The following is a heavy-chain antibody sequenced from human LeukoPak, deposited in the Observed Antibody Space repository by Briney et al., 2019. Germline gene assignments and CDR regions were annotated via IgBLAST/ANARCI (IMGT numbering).Heavy chain of an antibody. V-gene: IGHV3-74*01. Sequence: GGSLRLSCAASGFTFSSYGMHWVRQAPGKGLVWVSRIKGDGSSTNYADSAKGRFTISRDNAKNSLYLQMNSLRAEDTAVYYCARDAHYYDSSGYRSSTQYYGMDVWGQGTTVTVSS. J-gene: IGHJ6*02. CDR1: GFTFSSYG. D-gene: IGHD3-22*01. CDR3: ARDAHYYDSSGYRSSTQYYGMDV. CDR2: IKGDGSST.